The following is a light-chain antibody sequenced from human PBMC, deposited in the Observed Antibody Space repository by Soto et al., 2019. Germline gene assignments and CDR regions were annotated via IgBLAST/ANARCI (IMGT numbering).Light chain of an antibody. CDR2: DVT. CDR3: LSYAGSSTWV. CDR1: SSDVGGYNF. J-gene: IGLJ3*02. Sequence: QSVLTQPRSVSGSPGQSVSISCTGTSSDVGGYNFVSWYQHHPGKAPQFIIYDVTKRPSGVPDRFSGSKSGNTASLTISGLQAEDEADYYCLSYAGSSTWVFGGGTQLTVL. V-gene: IGLV2-11*01.